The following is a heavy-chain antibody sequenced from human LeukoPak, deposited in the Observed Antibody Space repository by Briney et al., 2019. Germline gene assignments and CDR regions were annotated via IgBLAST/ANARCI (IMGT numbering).Heavy chain of an antibody. Sequence: SETLSLTCTVSGGSISSGGYYWSWIRQHPGKGLEWIGYIYYSGSTNYNPSLKSRVTISVDTSKNQFSLKLSSVTAADTAVYYCARHKLKGMVRGVGSGAFDIWGQGTMVTVSS. D-gene: IGHD3-10*01. J-gene: IGHJ3*02. CDR1: GGSISSGGYY. V-gene: IGHV4-61*08. CDR2: IYYSGST. CDR3: ARHKLKGMVRGVGSGAFDI.